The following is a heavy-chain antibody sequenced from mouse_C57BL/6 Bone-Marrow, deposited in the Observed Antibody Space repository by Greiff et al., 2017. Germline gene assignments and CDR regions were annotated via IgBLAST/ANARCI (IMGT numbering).Heavy chain of an antibody. Sequence: EVKVVESGGGLVQSGRSLRISCATSGFTFSAFYMEWVRQAPGKLLEWIAASRNKANDYTTEYSASVKSRFIVSRDTSQSILYLQMNALRAEDTAIYYCARDDYYEGYFEVWGTGTAVTVSS. J-gene: IGHJ1*03. CDR3: ARDDYYEGYFEV. V-gene: IGHV7-1*01. CDR1: GFTFSAFY. CDR2: SRNKANDYTT. D-gene: IGHD1-1*01.